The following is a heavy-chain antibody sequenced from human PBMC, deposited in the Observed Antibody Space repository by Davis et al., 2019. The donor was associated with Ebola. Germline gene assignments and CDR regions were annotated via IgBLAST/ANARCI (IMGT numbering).Heavy chain of an antibody. CDR3: ATPFLVGGLDV. CDR1: GFTFSRFT. CDR2: ISSDGSET. D-gene: IGHD2-2*01. Sequence: GESLKISCAASGFTFSRFTMHWVRQAPGKGLEWLAVISSDGSETNYTDSVKGRFTVSRDNSKNTMYLEVKSLRGDDTAVYYCATPFLVGGLDVWGQGTTVTVSS. V-gene: IGHV3-30*04. J-gene: IGHJ6*02.